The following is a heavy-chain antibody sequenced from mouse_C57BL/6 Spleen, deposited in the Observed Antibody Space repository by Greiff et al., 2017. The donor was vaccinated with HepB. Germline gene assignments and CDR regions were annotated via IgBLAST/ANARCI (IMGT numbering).Heavy chain of an antibody. CDR3: ARDADGYYIDY. D-gene: IGHD2-3*01. CDR2: ISDGGSYT. Sequence: EVMLVESGGGLVKPGGSLKLSCAASGFTFSSYAMSWVRQTPEKRLEWVATISDGGSYTYYPDNVKGRFTISRDNAKNNLYLQMSHLKSEDTAMYYCARDADGYYIDYWGQGTTLTVSS. V-gene: IGHV5-4*01. CDR1: GFTFSSYA. J-gene: IGHJ2*01.